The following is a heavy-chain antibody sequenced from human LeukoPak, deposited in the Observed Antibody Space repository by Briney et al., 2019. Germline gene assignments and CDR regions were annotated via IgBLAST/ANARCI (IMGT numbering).Heavy chain of an antibody. D-gene: IGHD6-13*01. CDR2: TYYRSKWKK. J-gene: IGHJ3*02. V-gene: IGHV6-1*01. CDR3: AGEGGMAEAAFDI. Sequence: SQTLSLTCALSGDSLSSNSAAWHWIRQSPSRGLQWLGRTYYRSKWKKDYAVSVKSRITINPDTSKNQFSLQLNSVTPEDTAVYYCAGEGGMAEAAFDIWGQGTMVTVSS. CDR1: GDSLSSNSAA.